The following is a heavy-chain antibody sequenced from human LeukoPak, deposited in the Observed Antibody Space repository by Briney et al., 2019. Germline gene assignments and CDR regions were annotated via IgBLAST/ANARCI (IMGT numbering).Heavy chain of an antibody. J-gene: IGHJ4*02. CDR3: ARHEGGDILTGYSLDY. V-gene: IGHV3-20*04. CDR2: INWNGGST. CDR1: GFTSDDYG. Sequence: PGGSLRLSCAASGFTSDDYGMSWVRQAPGKGLEWVSGINWNGGSTGYADSVKGRFTISRDNAKNSLYLQMNSLRAEDTALYYCARHEGGDILTGYSLDYWGQGTLVTVSS. D-gene: IGHD3-9*01.